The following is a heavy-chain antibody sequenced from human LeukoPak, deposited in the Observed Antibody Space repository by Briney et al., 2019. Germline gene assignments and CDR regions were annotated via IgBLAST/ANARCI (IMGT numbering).Heavy chain of an antibody. J-gene: IGHJ4*02. CDR3: AKDRVGYYGSGSYFDY. D-gene: IGHD3-10*01. CDR1: GFTFSSYG. V-gene: IGHV3-30*02. CDR2: IRYDGSNK. Sequence: GGSLRLSCAASGFTFSSYGMHWVRQAPGKGLEWVAFIRYDGSNKYYADSVKGRFTISRDNSKNTLYPQMNSLRAEDTAVYYCAKDRVGYYGSGSYFDYWGQGTLVTVSS.